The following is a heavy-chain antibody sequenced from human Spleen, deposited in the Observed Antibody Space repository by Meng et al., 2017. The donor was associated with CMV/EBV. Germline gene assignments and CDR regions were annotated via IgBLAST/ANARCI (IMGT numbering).Heavy chain of an antibody. CDR3: ARELIAAAGTFDP. J-gene: IGHJ5*02. CDR2: IYYSGIT. CDR1: GDSISSYY. Sequence: SETLSLTCTVSGDSISSYYWSWIRQPPGKGLEWIGYIYYSGITNYNPSLKSRVTISEDTSKNHFSLKLSSVTAADTAVYYCARELIAAAGTFDPWGQGTLVTVSS. D-gene: IGHD6-13*01. V-gene: IGHV4-59*01.